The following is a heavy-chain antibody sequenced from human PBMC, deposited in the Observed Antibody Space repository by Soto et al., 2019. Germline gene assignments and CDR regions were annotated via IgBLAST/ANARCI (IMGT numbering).Heavy chain of an antibody. D-gene: IGHD1-1*01. V-gene: IGHV3-30*18. CDR2: ISYDGSNK. Sequence: QVQLVESGGGVVQPGRSLRLSCAASGFTFSSYGMHWVRQAPGKGLEWVAVISYDGSNKYYADSVKGRFTISRDNSKNTLYLQMNSLRVEDTAVYYCAKDLGEDWNYVDYWGQGTLVTVSS. J-gene: IGHJ4*02. CDR3: AKDLGEDWNYVDY. CDR1: GFTFSSYG.